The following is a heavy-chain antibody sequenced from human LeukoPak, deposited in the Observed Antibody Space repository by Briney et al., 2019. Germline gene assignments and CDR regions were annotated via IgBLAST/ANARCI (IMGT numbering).Heavy chain of an antibody. CDR1: GFTFTDYH. J-gene: IGHJ4*02. V-gene: IGHV1-2*02. D-gene: IGHD1-26*01. Sequence: VSVKVSCNASGFTFTDYHMHWVRQAPGQGLEWMGWINSGSGDTNYAQKFQGRVTVTRDTSIRTTYMELSNLRSDDTAVYYCVREARATADFWGQGTLVTVSS. CDR3: VREARATADF. CDR2: INSGSGDT.